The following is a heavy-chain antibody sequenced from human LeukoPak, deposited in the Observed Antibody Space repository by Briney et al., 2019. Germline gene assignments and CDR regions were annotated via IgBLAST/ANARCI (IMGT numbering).Heavy chain of an antibody. CDR2: INHSGST. J-gene: IGHJ4*02. D-gene: IGHD2-2*01. Sequence: SETLSLTCAVYGGSFSGYYWSWIRQPPGKGLEWIGEINHSGSTYYNPSLKSRVTISVDRSKNQFSLKLSSVTAADTAVYYCARSDCSSTSCYAFDYWGQGTLVTVSS. CDR3: ARSDCSSTSCYAFDY. CDR1: GGSFSGYY. V-gene: IGHV4-34*01.